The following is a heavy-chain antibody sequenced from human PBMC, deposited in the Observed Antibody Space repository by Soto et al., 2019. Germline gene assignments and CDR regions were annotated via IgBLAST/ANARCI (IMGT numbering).Heavy chain of an antibody. CDR3: ARDGSEYYYDSSGYYRPFDI. V-gene: IGHV1-46*01. CDR2: INPSGGST. D-gene: IGHD3-22*01. J-gene: IGHJ3*02. Sequence: WDSVKVSCKASGYTFASYSMHWVRQAPGQGLEWMGIINPSGGSTSYAQKFQGRVTMTRDTSTSTVYMELSSLRSEDTAVYYCARDGSEYYYDSSGYYRPFDIWGQGTMVTVS. CDR1: GYTFASYS.